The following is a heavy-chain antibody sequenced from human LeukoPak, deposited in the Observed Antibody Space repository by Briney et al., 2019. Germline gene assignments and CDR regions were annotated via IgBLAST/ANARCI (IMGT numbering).Heavy chain of an antibody. V-gene: IGHV1-46*01. CDR2: INPSGGST. D-gene: IGHD2-21*02. Sequence: ASVKVSCKASGYTFTSYYMHWVRQAPGQGLEWMGIINPSGGSTSYAQKFQGRVTMTRDTSTSTVYMELSSLRSEDTAVYYCATVYCGGDCGSDYYYMDVWGKGTTVTVSS. CDR1: GYTFTSYY. CDR3: ATVYCGGDCGSDYYYMDV. J-gene: IGHJ6*03.